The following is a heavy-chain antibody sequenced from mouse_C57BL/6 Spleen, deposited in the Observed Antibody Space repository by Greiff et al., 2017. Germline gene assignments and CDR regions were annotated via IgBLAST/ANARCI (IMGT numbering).Heavy chain of an antibody. CDR3: ASVYYYGGAMDY. J-gene: IGHJ4*01. CDR1: GYTFTDYN. V-gene: IGHV1-22*01. CDR2: INPNNGGT. D-gene: IGHD1-1*01. Sequence: EVQLQQSGPELVKPGASVKMSCKASGYTFTDYNMHWVKQSQGKSLEWIGYINPNNGGTSSNQKGKGKATLTVNKSSRTAYMELRSLTSEDSAIYYCASVYYYGGAMDYWGQGTSVTVSS.